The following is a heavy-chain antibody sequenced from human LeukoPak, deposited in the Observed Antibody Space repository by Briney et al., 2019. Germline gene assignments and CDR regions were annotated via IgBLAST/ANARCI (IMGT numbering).Heavy chain of an antibody. V-gene: IGHV3-48*03. CDR3: ARGPQMYSSSWFSRLHPFDY. D-gene: IGHD6-13*01. J-gene: IGHJ4*02. CDR2: ISSSGNTI. Sequence: GGSLRLSCAASGFTFSSYEMNWVRQAPGKGLEWVSYISSSGNTIYYADSVKGRFTISRDNAKNSLYLQMNSLRAEDTAVYYCARGPQMYSSSWFSRLHPFDYWGQGTLVTVSS. CDR1: GFTFSSYE.